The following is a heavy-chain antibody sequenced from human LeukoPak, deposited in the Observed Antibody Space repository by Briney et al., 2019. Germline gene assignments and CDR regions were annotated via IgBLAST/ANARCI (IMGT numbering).Heavy chain of an antibody. D-gene: IGHD1-26*01. CDR1: GYTFTSYA. CDR2: IIPIFGTA. CDR3: AENSGSYYGFDY. Sequence: VASVKVSCKASGYTFTSYAMNWVRQAPGQGLEWMGGIIPIFGTANYAQKFQGRVTITADESTSTAYMELSSLRSEDTAVYYCAENSGSYYGFDYWGQGTLVTVSS. J-gene: IGHJ4*02. V-gene: IGHV1-69*13.